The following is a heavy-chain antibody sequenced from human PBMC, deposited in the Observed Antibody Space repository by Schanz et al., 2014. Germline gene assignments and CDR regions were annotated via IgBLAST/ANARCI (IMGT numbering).Heavy chain of an antibody. Sequence: QVQVEQSGPEVKKPGASVTVSCQASGYTFSFTSYNVHWVRQAPGQGLEWVGIINPSEGGTSFPQKFKDRLTMTRDTSTSTFYMELSSLRSEDTAVYYCARDGVDAAAGGNYWGQGTLVTVSS. CDR2: INPSEGGT. V-gene: IGHV1-46*03. CDR3: ARDGVDAAAGGNY. CDR1: GYTFSFTSYN. D-gene: IGHD6-13*01. J-gene: IGHJ4*02.